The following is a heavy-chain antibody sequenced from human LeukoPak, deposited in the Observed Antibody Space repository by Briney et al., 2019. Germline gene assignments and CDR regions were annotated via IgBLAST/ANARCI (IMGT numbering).Heavy chain of an antibody. V-gene: IGHV2-5*01. CDR1: GFSLSTSGVG. Sequence: SGPTLVKPTQTLTLTCTFSGFSLSTSGVGVGWIRQPPGKALEWLALIYWNDDKRYSPSLESRLTITKDTSKNQVVLTMTNMDPVDTATYYCAHRHRMPHFDYWGQGTLVTVSS. CDR3: AHRHRMPHFDY. CDR2: IYWNDDK. D-gene: IGHD2-15*01. J-gene: IGHJ4*02.